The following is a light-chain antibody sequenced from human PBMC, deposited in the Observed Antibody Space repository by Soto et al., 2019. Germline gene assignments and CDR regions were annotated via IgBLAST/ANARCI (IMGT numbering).Light chain of an antibody. CDR1: QGISNY. CDR2: AAS. CDR3: QKYTNVPA. V-gene: IGKV1-27*01. J-gene: IGKJ4*01. Sequence: DIQMTQSPSSLSASVGDRVTITCRASQGISNYLAWYQQIPGKVPKLLISAASTLQSGAPSRFSGSGSGTDCTLTIGSRQREDVATYYCQKYTNVPAFGGGTKVEIK.